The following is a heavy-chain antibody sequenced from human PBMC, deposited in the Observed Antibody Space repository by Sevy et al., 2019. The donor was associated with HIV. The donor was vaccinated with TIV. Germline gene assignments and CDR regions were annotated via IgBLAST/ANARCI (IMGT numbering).Heavy chain of an antibody. V-gene: IGHV3-21*01. CDR2: ISFSGNYI. CDR3: ATSSGWALDY. Sequence: GGSLRLSCVASGINFKTYKINWVRQTPGKGLEWVSSISFSGNYIYYADFAKGRITISSDNARKSLYLQMISLTAEDTAVYYCATSSGWALDYWGQGTLVTVSS. CDR1: GINFKTYK. J-gene: IGHJ4*02. D-gene: IGHD6-19*01.